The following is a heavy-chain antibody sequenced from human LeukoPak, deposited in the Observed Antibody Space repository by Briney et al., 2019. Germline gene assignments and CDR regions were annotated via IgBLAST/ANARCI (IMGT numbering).Heavy chain of an antibody. V-gene: IGHV3-23*01. CDR1: GFNFRIYA. CDR3: AKDWVSMDV. J-gene: IGHJ6*03. Sequence: PGESLRLSCAASGFNFRIYAMTWVRQAPGKGLEWVSAINHDGTNTYYVDSVKGRFTISRDNSKSTLYLQMNSLRAEDTAVYYCAKDWVSMDVWGEGTTVTVSS. D-gene: IGHD3-16*01. CDR2: INHDGTNT.